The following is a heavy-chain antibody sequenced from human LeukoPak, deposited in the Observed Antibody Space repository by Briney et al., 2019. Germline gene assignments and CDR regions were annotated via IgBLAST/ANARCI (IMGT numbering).Heavy chain of an antibody. D-gene: IGHD6-6*01. CDR1: GFTFSSHW. V-gene: IGHV3-23*01. J-gene: IGHJ6*02. CDR2: ISGGGVST. CDR3: ARSIAARRGYYYNMDV. Sequence: PGGSLRLSCAASGFTFSSHWISWVRQAPGKGLEWVSAISGGGVSTFYADSVKGRFTISRDNSKNTLYLQMNSLRAEDTAVYYCARSIAARRGYYYNMDVWGQGTTVTVSS.